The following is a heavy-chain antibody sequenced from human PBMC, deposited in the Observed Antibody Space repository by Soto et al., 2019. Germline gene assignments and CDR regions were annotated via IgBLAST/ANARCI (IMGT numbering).Heavy chain of an antibody. J-gene: IGHJ3*02. V-gene: IGHV3-33*01. D-gene: IGHD6-13*01. CDR3: ARGRQQQLEAFDI. CDR1: GFTFSSYG. CDR2: IWYDGSNK. Sequence: GGSLRLSCAASGFTFSSYGMHWVRQAPGKGLEWVAVIWYDGSNKYYADSVKGRFTISRDNSKNTLYLQMNSLRAEDTAVYYCARGRQQQLEAFDIWGQGKMVTVS.